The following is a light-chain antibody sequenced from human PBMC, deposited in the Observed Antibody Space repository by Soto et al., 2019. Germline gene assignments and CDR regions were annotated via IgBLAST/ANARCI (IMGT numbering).Light chain of an antibody. CDR2: GAS. Sequence: DLQMTQSPSSLFASVGARDTITCQVSQSIRNYLAWYQQRPGRAPKLLMYGASNLETGVPARFSGSGSGTEFTFTINSLQSEDIATYYCQQYDNRPRTFGQGTRLEIK. J-gene: IGKJ5*01. V-gene: IGKV1-33*01. CDR1: QSIRNY. CDR3: QQYDNRPRT.